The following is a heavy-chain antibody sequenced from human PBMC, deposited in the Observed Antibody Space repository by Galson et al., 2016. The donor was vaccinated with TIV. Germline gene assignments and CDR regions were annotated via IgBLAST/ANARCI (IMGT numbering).Heavy chain of an antibody. Sequence: VKVSCKVSGYRLSKLSMYWVRQAPGKGLEWMGGYDRENGERVHTQKFQGRVTMTEDSSTDTAYMDLRSLRSEDTAVYFCATDRNTAFDTYHYYYGMDVWGQGTTVIVSS. CDR1: GYRLSKLS. CDR3: ATDRNTAFDTYHYYYGMDV. V-gene: IGHV1-24*01. CDR2: YDRENGER. J-gene: IGHJ6*02. D-gene: IGHD5-18*01.